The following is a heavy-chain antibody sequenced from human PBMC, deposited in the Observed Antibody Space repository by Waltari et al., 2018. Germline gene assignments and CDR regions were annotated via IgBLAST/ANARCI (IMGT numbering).Heavy chain of an antibody. CDR3: ARDGRFLEWTKPTPFDY. CDR2: IYYSGST. CDR1: GGSISSSSYY. V-gene: IGHV4-39*07. D-gene: IGHD3-3*01. Sequence: QLQLQESGPGLVKPSETLSLTCTVSGGSISSSSYYWGWIRQPPGKGLEWIGSIYYSGSTCYNPSLKSRVTISVDTSKNQFSLKLSSVTAADTAVYYCARDGRFLEWTKPTPFDYWGQGTLVTVSS. J-gene: IGHJ4*02.